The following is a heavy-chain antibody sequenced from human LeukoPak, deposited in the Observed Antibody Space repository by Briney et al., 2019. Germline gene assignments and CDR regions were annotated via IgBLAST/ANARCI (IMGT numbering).Heavy chain of an antibody. D-gene: IGHD1-26*01. J-gene: IGHJ6*03. V-gene: IGHV4-30-4*07. CDR1: GGSISSGGYS. CDR2: IYYSGST. CDR3: ARTPGSYYYYYYMDV. Sequence: PSQTLSLTCAVSGGSISSGGYSWGWIRQPPGKGLEWIGYIYYSGSTYYNPSLKSRVTISVDTSKNQFSLKLSSVTAADTAVYYCARTPGSYYYYYYMDVWGKGTTVTVSS.